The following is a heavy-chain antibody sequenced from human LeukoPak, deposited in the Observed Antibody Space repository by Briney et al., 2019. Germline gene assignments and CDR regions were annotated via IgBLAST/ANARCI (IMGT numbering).Heavy chain of an antibody. D-gene: IGHD2-8*01. CDR2: ISTSGSTI. CDR3: ARDCTNGVCYFPYYFDS. V-gene: IGHV3-48*03. CDR1: GFTFSSYE. Sequence: GGSLRLPCAASGFTFSSYEMNWVRQAPGKGLEWVSYISTSGSTIYYADSVKGRFTISRDNAKNSLYLQMNSLRAEDTAVYYCARDCTNGVCYFPYYFDSWGQGTLVAVSS. J-gene: IGHJ4*02.